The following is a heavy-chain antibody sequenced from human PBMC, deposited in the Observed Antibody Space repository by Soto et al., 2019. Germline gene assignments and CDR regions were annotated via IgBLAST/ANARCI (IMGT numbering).Heavy chain of an antibody. CDR1: GASVSTGSYY. V-gene: IGHV4-61*01. D-gene: IGHD2-21*01. Sequence: QVQLQESGPGLVKPSDTLSLNCTVSGASVSTGSYYWSWIRQPPGKGLEWIGYIYHSGSTSYNPSLKSRVSMSEDTSKNQFSRKLRSVTAADSAVYYWARETASRHWVDSWGQGTLGTVSS. J-gene: IGHJ5*01. CDR2: IYHSGST. CDR3: ARETASRHWVDS.